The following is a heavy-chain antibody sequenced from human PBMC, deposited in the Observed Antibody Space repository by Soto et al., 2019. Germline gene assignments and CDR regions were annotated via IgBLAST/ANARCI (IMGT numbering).Heavy chain of an antibody. V-gene: IGHV1-46*01. CDR3: ARWDYYNSASDY. D-gene: IGHD3-10*01. Sequence: QVQLVQSGAEVKKPGASVRISCKASGYTFSDYQIHWVRQAPGQGLEWMGVINPSGGSAGYAQKFQGRVTMTSDTSTSTVSMELSSLRFDDTAVYYCARWDYYNSASDYWCQGTLVTVSS. J-gene: IGHJ4*02. CDR2: INPSGGSA. CDR1: GYTFSDYQ.